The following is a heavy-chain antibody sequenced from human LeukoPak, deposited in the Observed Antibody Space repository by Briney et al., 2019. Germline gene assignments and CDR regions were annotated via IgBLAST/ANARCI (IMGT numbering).Heavy chain of an antibody. CDR2: MWYDGSKR. CDR3: ATSMAAADY. J-gene: IGHJ4*02. Sequence: GGSLRLSCGASGFTFSSYGMQWVRQAPGKGLEWVAVMWYDGSKRYYADSVKGRFTVSRDNSKNTLYLEMNSLRAEDTAVYYCATSMAAADYWGQGTLVTVSS. V-gene: IGHV3-33*01. CDR1: GFTFSSYG. D-gene: IGHD2-8*01.